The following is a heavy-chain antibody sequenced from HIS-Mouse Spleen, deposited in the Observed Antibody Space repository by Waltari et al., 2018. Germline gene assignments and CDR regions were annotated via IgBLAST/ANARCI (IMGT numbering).Heavy chain of an antibody. V-gene: IGHV3-30-3*01. D-gene: IGHD2-15*01. CDR3: ARRGYCSGGSCYYFDY. J-gene: IGHJ4*02. CDR2: ISYDGSNK. Sequence: APGKGLEWVAVISYDGSNKYYADSVKGRFTISRDNSKNTLYLQMNSLRAEDTAVYYCARRGYCSGGSCYYFDYWGQGTLVTVSS.